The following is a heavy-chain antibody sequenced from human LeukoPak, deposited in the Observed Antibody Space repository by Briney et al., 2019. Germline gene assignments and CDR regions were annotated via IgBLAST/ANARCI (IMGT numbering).Heavy chain of an antibody. CDR2: IIGGAGGT. V-gene: IGHV3-23*01. CDR1: GFTFGDYA. Sequence: GGSLRLSCTASGFTFGDYAMSWVRQAPGKGLEWVSGIIGGAGGTYYADSVKGRFTISRDNAKNTLYLQMNSLRAEDTAVYYCARQGGGYSSSWYVEHYYYMDVWGKGTTVTVSS. CDR3: ARQGGGYSSSWYVEHYYYMDV. J-gene: IGHJ6*03. D-gene: IGHD6-13*01.